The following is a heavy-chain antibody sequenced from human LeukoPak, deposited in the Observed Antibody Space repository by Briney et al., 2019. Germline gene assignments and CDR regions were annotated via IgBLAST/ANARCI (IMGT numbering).Heavy chain of an antibody. Sequence: PGGSLRLSCAASGFTFSNSAMSWVRQAPGKGLEWVSAISGSGARTYYADSVKGRFTISRDNSKDTLYLQMNTLRAEDTAVYYCAKGITVIPSFYFDYWGQGTLVTVSS. D-gene: IGHD2-21*01. J-gene: IGHJ4*02. CDR1: GFTFSNSA. CDR3: AKGITVIPSFYFDY. CDR2: ISGSGART. V-gene: IGHV3-23*01.